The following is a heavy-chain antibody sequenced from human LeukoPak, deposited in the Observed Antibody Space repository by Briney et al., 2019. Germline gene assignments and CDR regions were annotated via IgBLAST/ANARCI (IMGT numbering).Heavy chain of an antibody. CDR1: GGSISSGSYY. J-gene: IGHJ4*02. CDR3: ARDSPLAMTTVTKTHYYFDY. D-gene: IGHD4-17*01. V-gene: IGHV4-39*07. Sequence: SETLSLTCTVSGGSISSGSYYWGWIRQPPGKGLEWIGSIYYSGSTYYNPSLKSRVTISVDTSKNQFSLKLSSVTAADTAVYYCARDSPLAMTTVTKTHYYFDYWGQGTLVTVSS. CDR2: IYYSGST.